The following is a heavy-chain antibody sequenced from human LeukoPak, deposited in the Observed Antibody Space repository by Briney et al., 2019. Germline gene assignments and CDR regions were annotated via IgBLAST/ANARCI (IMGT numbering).Heavy chain of an antibody. J-gene: IGHJ6*02. D-gene: IGHD3-10*01. Sequence: PSETLSLTCAVYGGSFSGYYWSWIRQPPGKGLEWIGEINHSGSTNYNPSLKSRVTISVDTSKNQFSLKLSSVTAADTAVYYCARSGTSLYYYYYGMDVWGQGTTVTVSS. V-gene: IGHV4-34*01. CDR2: INHSGST. CDR1: GGSFSGYY. CDR3: ARSGTSLYYYYYGMDV.